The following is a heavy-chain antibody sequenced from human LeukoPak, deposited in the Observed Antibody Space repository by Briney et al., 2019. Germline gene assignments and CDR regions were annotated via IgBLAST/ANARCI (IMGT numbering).Heavy chain of an antibody. CDR2: INSDGSST. J-gene: IGHJ6*02. D-gene: IGHD4-23*01. CDR3: ARPLRGTDYGGNSDPYYYYGMDV. CDR1: GFTFSSYW. Sequence: GGSLRLPCAASGFTFSSYWMHWVRQAPGKGLVWVSRINSDGSSTSYADSVKGRFTISRDNAKNTLYLQMNSLRAEDTAVYYCARPLRGTDYGGNSDPYYYYGMDVWGQGTTVTVSS. V-gene: IGHV3-74*01.